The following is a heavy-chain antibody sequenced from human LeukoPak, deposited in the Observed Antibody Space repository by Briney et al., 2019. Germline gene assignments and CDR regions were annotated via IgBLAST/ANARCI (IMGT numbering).Heavy chain of an antibody. V-gene: IGHV3-66*01. J-gene: IGHJ4*02. CDR2: IYSGGST. D-gene: IGHD3-10*01. Sequence: GGSLRLSCAASGFTVSSNYMSWVRQAPGKGLEWVSVIYSGGSTYYADSMKGRFTISRDNSKNTLYLQMNSLRAEDTAVYYCARGTSRLNYYGYWGQGTLVTVSS. CDR1: GFTVSSNY. CDR3: ARGTSRLNYYGY.